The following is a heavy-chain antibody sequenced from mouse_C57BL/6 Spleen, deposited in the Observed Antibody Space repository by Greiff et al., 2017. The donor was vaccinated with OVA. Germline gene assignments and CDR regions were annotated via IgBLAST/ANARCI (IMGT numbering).Heavy chain of an antibody. CDR1: GYTFTSYW. D-gene: IGHD1-1*01. CDR3: ARPTTVVARYWYFDV. J-gene: IGHJ1*03. CDR2: IYPSDSET. V-gene: IGHV1-61*01. Sequence: QVQLQQPGAELVRPGSSVKLSCKASGYTFTSYWMDWVKQRPGQGLEWIGNIYPSDSETHYNQKFKDKATLTIDKSSSTAYMQLSSLTSEDSAVYYCARPTTVVARYWYFDVWGTGTTVTVSS.